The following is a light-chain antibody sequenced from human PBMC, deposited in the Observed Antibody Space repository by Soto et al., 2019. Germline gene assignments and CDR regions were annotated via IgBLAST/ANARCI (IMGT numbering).Light chain of an antibody. J-gene: IGLJ1*01. Sequence: QSVLTQPPSASGSPGQSVTISCTGTSSDVGGYNYVSWYQQHPGKVPKLMVYEVNKRPSGVPDRFSGSKSGNTASLTVSGLQAEDEADYYCTSYAGGNNVFGKGTKLTVL. CDR1: SSDVGGYNY. V-gene: IGLV2-8*01. CDR3: TSYAGGNNV. CDR2: EVN.